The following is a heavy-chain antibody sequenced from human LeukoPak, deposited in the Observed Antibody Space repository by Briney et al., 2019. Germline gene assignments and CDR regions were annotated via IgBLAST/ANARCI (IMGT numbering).Heavy chain of an antibody. J-gene: IGHJ4*02. D-gene: IGHD6-13*01. Sequence: GGSLRLSCAASGFTFSTYWMGWVRQAPGKGLEWVAKIKPDGSEKDHVDSVKGRFTISRDNAKNSLYLQMNSLRAEDTAVYYCARDYSRAAAGTTGLDYWGQGTLVTVSS. CDR1: GFTFSTYW. CDR2: IKPDGSEK. V-gene: IGHV3-7*03. CDR3: ARDYSRAAAGTTGLDY.